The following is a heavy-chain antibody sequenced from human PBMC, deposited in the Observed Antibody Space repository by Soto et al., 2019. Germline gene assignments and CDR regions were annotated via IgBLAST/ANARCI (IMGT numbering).Heavy chain of an antibody. V-gene: IGHV1-3*01. J-gene: IGHJ5*02. CDR1: GYTYISYS. Sequence: ASVKVSCKASGYTYISYSMHWVRQAPGQRLEWMGWINVGNGNTKYSQNFQGRVTINRDTSASTAYMELSSLTSEDTAVYYCARDKWCSGSRWLDPWGQGTLVTDSS. D-gene: IGHD6-19*01. CDR3: ARDKWCSGSRWLDP. CDR2: INVGNGNT.